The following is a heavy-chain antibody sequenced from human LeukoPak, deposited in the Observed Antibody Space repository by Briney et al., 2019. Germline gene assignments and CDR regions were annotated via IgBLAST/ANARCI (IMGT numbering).Heavy chain of an antibody. CDR1: GFTFVDYG. Sequence: GGSLRLSCATSGFTFVDYGLSWVRQAPGKGLEWLSAINWNGGITEYADSVKGRFTISRDNAKNSLYLQMNSLRAEDTAVYYCARGAGNWRFDYWGQGILVTVSS. J-gene: IGHJ4*02. V-gene: IGHV3-20*04. CDR2: INWNGGIT. CDR3: ARGAGNWRFDY. D-gene: IGHD1-1*01.